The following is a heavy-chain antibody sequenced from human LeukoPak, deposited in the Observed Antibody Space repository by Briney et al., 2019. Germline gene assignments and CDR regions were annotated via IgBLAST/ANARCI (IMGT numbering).Heavy chain of an antibody. J-gene: IGHJ4*02. CDR2: IYPGDSDT. CDR3: ARLSCDSSGYYYGYFDY. D-gene: IGHD3-22*01. CDR1: GYSFTSYW. Sequence: KPGESLNISCEGSGYSFTSYWIGWVRPMPGKGLEWMGIIYPGDSDTRYSPSCQGQVTISADKSISTAYLQWSSLKASDTAMYYYARLSCDSSGYYYGYFDYWGQGTLVTVSS. V-gene: IGHV5-51*03.